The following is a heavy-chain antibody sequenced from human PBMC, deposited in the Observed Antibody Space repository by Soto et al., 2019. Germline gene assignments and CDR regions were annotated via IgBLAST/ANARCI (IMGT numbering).Heavy chain of an antibody. J-gene: IGHJ4*02. CDR1: GFTVSSNY. D-gene: IGHD3-16*01. V-gene: IGHV3-53*05. Sequence: EVELVETGGGLIQPGGSLRLSCAASGFTVSSNYMNWVRQAPGKGLEWLSIIYSDGTTYYADSVKGRFTISRDNSKNTLYLQMNSLRAEDTAVYYCASLTRFDYWGQGTLVTVSS. CDR2: IYSDGTT. CDR3: ASLTRFDY.